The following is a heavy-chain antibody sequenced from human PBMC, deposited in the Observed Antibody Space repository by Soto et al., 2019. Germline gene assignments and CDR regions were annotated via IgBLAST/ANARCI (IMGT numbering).Heavy chain of an antibody. J-gene: IGHJ4*02. CDR1: GYTLTELS. CDR3: ATLVPYYYDSSGYPHILYYFDY. CDR2: FDPEDGEA. Sequence: GASVKVSCKVSGYTLTELSMHWVRQAPGKGLEWMGGFDPEDGEAIYAQKFQGRVTMNEDTSTDTAYMELSSLRSEDTAVYYCATLVPYYYDSSGYPHILYYFDYWGQGTLVTVSS. D-gene: IGHD3-22*01. V-gene: IGHV1-24*01.